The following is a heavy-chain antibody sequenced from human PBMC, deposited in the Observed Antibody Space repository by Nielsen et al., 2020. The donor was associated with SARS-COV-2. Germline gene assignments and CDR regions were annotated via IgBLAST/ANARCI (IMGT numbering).Heavy chain of an antibody. J-gene: IGHJ4*02. D-gene: IGHD3-22*01. CDR1: GFNFRGYW. CDR2: IKSKTDGGTT. V-gene: IGHV3-15*01. CDR3: TTDLLTYYDSSGYHY. Sequence: GESLKISCVVSGFNFRGYWMTWVRQAPGKGLEWVGRIKSKTDGGTTDYAAPVKGRFTISRDDSKNTLYLQMNSLKTEDTAVYYCTTDLLTYYDSSGYHYWGQGTLVTVSS.